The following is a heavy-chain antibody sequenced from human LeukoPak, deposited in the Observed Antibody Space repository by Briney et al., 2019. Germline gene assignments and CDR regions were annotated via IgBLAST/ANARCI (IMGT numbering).Heavy chain of an antibody. CDR1: GGSLSGYY. J-gene: IGHJ4*02. CDR3: ASRRNYDILTGYPLYYFDY. D-gene: IGHD3-9*01. V-gene: IGHV4-34*01. CDR2: INHSGST. Sequence: SETLSLTCAVYGGSLSGYYWSWIRQPPGKGLEWIGEINHSGSTNYNPSLKSRVTISVDTSKNQFSLKLSSVTAADTAVYYCASRRNYDILTGYPLYYFDYWGQGTLVTVSS.